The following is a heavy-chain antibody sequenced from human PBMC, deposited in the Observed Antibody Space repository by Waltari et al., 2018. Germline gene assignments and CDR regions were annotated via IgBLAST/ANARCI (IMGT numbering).Heavy chain of an antibody. CDR3: ARRGTVVPAASNWFDP. CDR2: INHSGST. Sequence: QVQLQQWGAGLLKPSETLSLTCAVYGGSFSGYYWSWIRPPPGKGLEWMGEINHSGSTNYNPSLKSRVTISVDTSKNQFSLKLSSVTAADTAVYYCARRGTVVPAASNWFDPWGQGTLVTVSS. D-gene: IGHD2-2*01. J-gene: IGHJ5*02. V-gene: IGHV4-34*01. CDR1: GGSFSGYY.